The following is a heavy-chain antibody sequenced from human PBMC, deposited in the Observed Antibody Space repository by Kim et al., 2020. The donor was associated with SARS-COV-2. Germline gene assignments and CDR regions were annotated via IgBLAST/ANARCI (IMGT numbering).Heavy chain of an antibody. V-gene: IGHV3-21*01. CDR1: GFTFSSYS. Sequence: GGSLRLSCAASGFTFSSYSMNWVRQAPGKGLEWVSSISSSSSYIYYADSVKGRFTISRDNAKNSLYLQMNSLRAEDTAVYYCARYPTYSGYEVSFDYWGQGTLVTVSS. D-gene: IGHD5-12*01. CDR3: ARYPTYSGYEVSFDY. CDR2: ISSSSSYI. J-gene: IGHJ4*02.